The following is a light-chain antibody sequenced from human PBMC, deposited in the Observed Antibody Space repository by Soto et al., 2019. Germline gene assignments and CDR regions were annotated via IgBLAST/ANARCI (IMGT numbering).Light chain of an antibody. CDR1: QSVSSN. J-gene: IGKJ1*01. Sequence: EIVMTQSPATLSVSPGERATLPCRASQSVSSNLAWYQQKPGQAPRLLIYGASTRATGIPARFSGSGSGTEFSLTISTLQSEDSAVYSCQQYNNWPWTFGQGTKLEIK. CDR3: QQYNNWPWT. V-gene: IGKV3-15*01. CDR2: GAS.